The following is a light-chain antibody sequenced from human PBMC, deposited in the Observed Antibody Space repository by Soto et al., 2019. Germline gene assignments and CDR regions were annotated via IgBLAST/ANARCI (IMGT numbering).Light chain of an antibody. V-gene: IGKV1-33*01. CDR1: QDISNY. J-gene: IGKJ5*01. CDR3: QQSDSLPIT. Sequence: DIQMTQSPSSLSASVGDRVTITFRASQDISNYLNWYQQRPGKAAKLLIYDASNFGRGVPSRFSGTRSGTNFTFATASLQPEDVATYHCQQSDSLPITFGQGTRLEI. CDR2: DAS.